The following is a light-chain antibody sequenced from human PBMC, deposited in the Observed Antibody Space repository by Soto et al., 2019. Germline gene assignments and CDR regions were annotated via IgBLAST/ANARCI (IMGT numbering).Light chain of an antibody. CDR1: SSDVGGYNY. V-gene: IGLV2-14*01. Sequence: QSALTQPASVSGSPGQSITISCTGTSSDVGGYNYVSWYQQHPGKAPKLMIYEVSNRPSGVSNRFSGSKSGNTASLTISGLPAEDEADYYSSSYTSSSALVVFGGGTKVTVL. CDR3: SSYTSSSALVV. J-gene: IGLJ2*01. CDR2: EVS.